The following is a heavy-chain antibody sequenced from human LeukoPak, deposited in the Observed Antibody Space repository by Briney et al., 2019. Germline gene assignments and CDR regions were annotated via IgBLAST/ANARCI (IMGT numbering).Heavy chain of an antibody. CDR3: ARGAALYSGNTVLSH. D-gene: IGHD4-11*01. J-gene: IGHJ4*02. CDR1: GGTFSSYA. V-gene: IGHV1-69*13. CDR2: IIPIFGTA. Sequence: SVKVSCKASGGTFSSYAISWVRQAPGQGLEWMGGIIPIFGTANYAQKFQGRVTITADESTSTAYMELSSLRSEDTAVYFCARGAALYSGNTVLSHWGRGTLVTVSS.